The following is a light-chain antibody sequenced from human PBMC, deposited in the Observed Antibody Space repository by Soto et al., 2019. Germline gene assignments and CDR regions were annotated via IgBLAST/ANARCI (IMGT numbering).Light chain of an antibody. CDR1: QSVGSY. J-gene: IGKJ2*01. CDR3: HQRSNWPRT. CDR2: DAS. Sequence: EIVLTQSPATLSLSPGQRATLSCRASQSVGSYLAWYQQKPGQAPRLLIYDASNRATGIPDRFSGSGSGTDFPPTISSLEPEDFAVYYCHQRSNWPRTFGQGTKLEIK. V-gene: IGKV3-11*01.